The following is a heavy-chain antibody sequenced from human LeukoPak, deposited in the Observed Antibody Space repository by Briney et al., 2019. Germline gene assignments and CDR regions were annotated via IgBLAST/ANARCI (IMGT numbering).Heavy chain of an antibody. CDR1: VVSISSYY. Sequence: SETLSFTCTVSVVSISSYYWSWIRQPPGKGLEWVGYIYYSGSTNYNPSLKSRVTISVDTSKNQFSLKLSSVTAADTAVYYCARGVFSSSWTYYYYYMDVWGKGTTVTVSS. CDR3: ARGVFSSSWTYYYYYMDV. V-gene: IGHV4-59*01. D-gene: IGHD6-13*01. J-gene: IGHJ6*03. CDR2: IYYSGST.